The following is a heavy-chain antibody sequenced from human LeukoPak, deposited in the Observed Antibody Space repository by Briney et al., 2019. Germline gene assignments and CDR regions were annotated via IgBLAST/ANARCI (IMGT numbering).Heavy chain of an antibody. V-gene: IGHV4-39*01. D-gene: IGHD4-23*01. J-gene: IGHJ4*02. Sequence: SETLSLTCSVSGGSITTSSYYGGWLRHSPEKRLEWGGGIYYTGGTFYSPSLKSRVTMSVGTSENQFSLKQSSVTAADTAVYYCARHGEGTYGGIPDRSFDYWGQGTLVTVPS. CDR2: IYYTGGT. CDR3: ARHGEGTYGGIPDRSFDY. CDR1: GGSITTSSYY.